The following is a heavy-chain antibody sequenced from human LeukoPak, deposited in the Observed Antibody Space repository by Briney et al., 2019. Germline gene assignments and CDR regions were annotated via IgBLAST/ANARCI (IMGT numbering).Heavy chain of an antibody. J-gene: IGHJ4*02. Sequence: GGSLRLSCAASGFTFSDYYMSWIRQAPWKGLEWVSYISSSGSTIYYADSVKGRFTISRDNAKNSLYLQMNSLRAEDTAVYYCAREDLATWGYYFDYWGQGTLVTVSS. D-gene: IGHD1-26*01. V-gene: IGHV3-11*04. CDR1: GFTFSDYY. CDR3: AREDLATWGYYFDY. CDR2: ISSSGSTI.